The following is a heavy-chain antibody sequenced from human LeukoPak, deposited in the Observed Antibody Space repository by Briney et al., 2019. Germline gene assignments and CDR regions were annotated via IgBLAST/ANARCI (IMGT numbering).Heavy chain of an antibody. Sequence: SETLSLPCAVYGGSFSGYYWSWIRQPPGKGLEWIGEINHSGSTHYNPSLKSRVTISVDTSKNQFSLKLSSVTAADTAVYYCARVHGYSGYPVDYWGQGTLVTVSS. V-gene: IGHV4-34*01. CDR1: GGSFSGYY. CDR2: INHSGST. D-gene: IGHD5-12*01. CDR3: ARVHGYSGYPVDY. J-gene: IGHJ4*02.